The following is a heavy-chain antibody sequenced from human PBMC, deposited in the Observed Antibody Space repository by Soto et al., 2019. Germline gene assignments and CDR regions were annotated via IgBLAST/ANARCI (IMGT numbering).Heavy chain of an antibody. CDR2: ISGSGGST. CDR1: GFTFSSYA. CDR3: AKPGPNWNYVRVEHYYFDY. J-gene: IGHJ4*02. D-gene: IGHD1-7*01. V-gene: IGHV3-23*01. Sequence: RRLSCAASGFTFSSYAMSWVRQAPGKGLEWVSAISGSGGSTYYADSVKGRFTISRDNSKNTLYLQMNSLRAEDTAVYYCAKPGPNWNYVRVEHYYFDYWGQGTLVTVSS.